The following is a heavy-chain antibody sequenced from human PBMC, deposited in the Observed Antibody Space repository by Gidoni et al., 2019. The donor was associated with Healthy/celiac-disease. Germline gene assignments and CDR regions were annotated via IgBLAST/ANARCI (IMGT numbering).Heavy chain of an antibody. Sequence: QVQLVESGGGVVQPGRSLRLSCAASGFTFSSYAMHWVRQAPGKGLEWVAVISYDGSNKYYADSVKGRFTISRDNSKNTLYLQMNSLRAEDTAVYYCAREGRYCSSTSCRGMDVWGQGTTVTVSS. CDR3: AREGRYCSSTSCRGMDV. CDR1: GFTFSSYA. J-gene: IGHJ6*02. CDR2: ISYDGSNK. D-gene: IGHD2-2*01. V-gene: IGHV3-30-3*01.